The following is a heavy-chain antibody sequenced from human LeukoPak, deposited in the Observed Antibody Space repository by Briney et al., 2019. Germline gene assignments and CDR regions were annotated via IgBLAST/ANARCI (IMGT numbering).Heavy chain of an antibody. J-gene: IGHJ4*02. V-gene: IGHV3-21*01. CDR1: GFTFDDYA. CDR2: ISSSSSYI. Sequence: GGSLRLSCAASGFTFDDYAMHWVRQAPGKGLEWVSSISSSSSYIYYADSVKGRFTISRDNAKNSLYLQMNSLRAEDTAVYYCASIRGGYWGQGTLVTVSS. D-gene: IGHD2-15*01. CDR3: ASIRGGY.